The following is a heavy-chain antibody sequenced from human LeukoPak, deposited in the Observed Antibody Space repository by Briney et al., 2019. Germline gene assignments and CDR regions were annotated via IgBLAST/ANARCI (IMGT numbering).Heavy chain of an antibody. D-gene: IGHD1-1*01. CDR2: IYYSGST. J-gene: IGHJ4*02. CDR3: ARGINSQLTYYFDY. CDR1: GDSISSGDYY. Sequence: KPSQTLSLTCTVSGDSISSGDYYWSWIRQPPGKGLEWIGYIYYSGSTYYNPSLKSRVTISVDTSKNQFSLKLSSVTAADTAVYYYARGINSQLTYYFDYWGQGTLVTVSS. V-gene: IGHV4-30-4*08.